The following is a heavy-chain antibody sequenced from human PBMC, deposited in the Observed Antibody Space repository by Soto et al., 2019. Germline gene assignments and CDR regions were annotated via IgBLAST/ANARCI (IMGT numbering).Heavy chain of an antibody. J-gene: IGHJ6*02. D-gene: IGHD2-2*01. CDR1: GYSFTSYW. CDR2: IYPGDSDT. CDR3: ARQYHCSSTSCYHHYYYGMDV. Sequence: GESLKISCKGSGYSFTSYWIGWVRQMPGEGLEWMGTIYPGDSDTRYSPSFQGQVTISADKSISTAYLQWSSLKASDTAMYYCARQYHCSSTSCYHHYYYGMDVWGQGTTVTVSS. V-gene: IGHV5-51*01.